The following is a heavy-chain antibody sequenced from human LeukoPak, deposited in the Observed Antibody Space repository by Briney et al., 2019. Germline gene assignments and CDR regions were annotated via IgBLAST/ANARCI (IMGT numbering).Heavy chain of an antibody. CDR2: IYYTGTT. CDR1: RGSISTYY. CDR3: AREGHYYASGSGAFDI. D-gene: IGHD3-10*01. V-gene: IGHV4-59*01. Sequence: SETLSLTCTVSRGSISTYYWNWIRQPPGKGLEWIGYIYYTGTTDYNPSLKSRVTMSVDTSKNRFSLKLSSVATADTAVYYCAREGHYYASGSGAFDIWGQGTMITVSS. J-gene: IGHJ3*02.